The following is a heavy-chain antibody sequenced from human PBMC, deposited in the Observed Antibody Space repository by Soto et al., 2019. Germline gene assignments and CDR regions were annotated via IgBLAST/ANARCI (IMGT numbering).Heavy chain of an antibody. Sequence: ASVKVSCKASGYTFTGYYMHWVRQAPGQGLEWMGWINPNSGGTNYAQKFQGWVTMTRDTSISTAYMELSRLRSDDTAVYYYARDDGALGQPSLDYWGQGTLVTVSS. D-gene: IGHD1-26*01. J-gene: IGHJ4*02. V-gene: IGHV1-2*04. CDR2: INPNSGGT. CDR3: ARDDGALGQPSLDY. CDR1: GYTFTGYY.